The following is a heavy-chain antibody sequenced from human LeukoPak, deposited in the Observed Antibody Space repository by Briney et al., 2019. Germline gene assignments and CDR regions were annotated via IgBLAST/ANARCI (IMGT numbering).Heavy chain of an antibody. Sequence: SETLSLTCTVSGGSIRSSTDYWGWIRQPPGKELEWIGSIYYSGSTYYNPSLKSRVTISVDEAKNQFFLTLSSVTAADTAVYYCARGGTYFDTRTNSEGHAFDMWGQGRMVTVSS. CDR2: IYYSGST. D-gene: IGHD3-9*01. V-gene: IGHV4-39*07. CDR1: GGSIRSSTDY. J-gene: IGHJ3*02. CDR3: ARGGTYFDTRTNSEGHAFDM.